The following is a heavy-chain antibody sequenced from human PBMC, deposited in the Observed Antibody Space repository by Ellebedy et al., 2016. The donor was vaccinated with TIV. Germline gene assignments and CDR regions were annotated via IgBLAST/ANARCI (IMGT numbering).Heavy chain of an antibody. CDR2: ISSTGSRT. CDR1: GFTFSPYA. Sequence: GESLKISCAASGFTFSPYAMAWVRQAPGKGLEWVSTISSTGSRTYYADSVEGRFIISRDNSTKTLYLQMNSLRAEDTAVYYCARTYHYDTSAYRPFDYWGQGTLVTVSS. V-gene: IGHV3-23*01. J-gene: IGHJ4*02. D-gene: IGHD3-22*01. CDR3: ARTYHYDTSAYRPFDY.